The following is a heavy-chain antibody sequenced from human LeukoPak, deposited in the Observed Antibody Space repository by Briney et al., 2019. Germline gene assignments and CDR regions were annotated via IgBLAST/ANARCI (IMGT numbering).Heavy chain of an antibody. CDR3: AKGKLLWFGEFKNYGMDV. CDR2: ISGSGSST. D-gene: IGHD3-10*01. CDR1: GFTFSSYA. Sequence: GGSLRLSCAASGFTFSSYAMSWVRQAPGKGLEWVSAISGSGSSTYYADSVKGRFTISRDNSKNTLYLQMNSLRAEDTAVYYCAKGKLLWFGEFKNYGMDVWGQGTTVTVSS. V-gene: IGHV3-23*01. J-gene: IGHJ6*02.